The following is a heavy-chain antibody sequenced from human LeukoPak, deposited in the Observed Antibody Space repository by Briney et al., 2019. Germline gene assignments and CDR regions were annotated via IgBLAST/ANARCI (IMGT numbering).Heavy chain of an antibody. CDR1: GFTFNTYG. CDR3: AKDRVAWSFFPKELDY. CDR2: ISYDSNNK. V-gene: IGHV3-30*18. D-gene: IGHD3-10*01. Sequence: GRSLRLSCAASGFTFNTYGVHWVRQAPGKGLEWVAVISYDSNNKFYAGSVKGRFTISRDNPKNTVYLEMNNLRTEDTAVYHCAKDRVAWSFFPKELDYWGQGTLVTVSS. J-gene: IGHJ4*02.